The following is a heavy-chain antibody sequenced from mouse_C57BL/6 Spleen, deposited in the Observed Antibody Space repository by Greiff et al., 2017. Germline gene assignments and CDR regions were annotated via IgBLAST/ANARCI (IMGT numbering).Heavy chain of an antibody. D-gene: IGHD2-3*01. CDR1: GYTFTDYY. CDR2: INPNNGGT. V-gene: IGHV1-26*01. J-gene: IGHJ2*01. CDR3: ARSDGFYFDC. Sequence: EVQLQQSGPELVKPGASVKISCKASGYTFTDYYMNWVKQSPGKSLEWIGDINPNNGGTSYNQKFKGKATLTVDKSSSTAYMELRSLTSEDSAVYYCARSDGFYFDCWGQGTTLTVSS.